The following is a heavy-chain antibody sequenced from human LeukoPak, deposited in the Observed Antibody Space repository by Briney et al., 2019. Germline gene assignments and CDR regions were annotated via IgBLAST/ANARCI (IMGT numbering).Heavy chain of an antibody. J-gene: IGHJ4*02. D-gene: IGHD6-6*01. Sequence: PGGSLRLSCAASGFTFDDYAMHWVRQAPGKGLEWVLGISWNSGSIGYADSVKGRFTISRDNAKNSLYLQMNSLRAEDTALYYCAKNLARQLGGFDYWGQGTLVTVSS. CDR2: ISWNSGSI. V-gene: IGHV3-9*01. CDR1: GFTFDDYA. CDR3: AKNLARQLGGFDY.